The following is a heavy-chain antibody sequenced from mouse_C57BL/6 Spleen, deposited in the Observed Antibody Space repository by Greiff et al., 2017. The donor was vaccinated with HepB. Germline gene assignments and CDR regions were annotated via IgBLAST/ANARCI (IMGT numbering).Heavy chain of an antibody. D-gene: IGHD2-2*01. CDR3: ARAGGYDGTVYWYFDV. CDR1: GYTFTSYW. Sequence: QVQLQQPGAELVKPGASVKLSCKASGYTFTSYWMQWVKQRPGQGLEWIGEIDPSDSYTNYNQKFKGKATLTVDTSSSTAYMQLSSLTSEDSAVYYCARAGGYDGTVYWYFDVWGTGTTVTVSS. CDR2: IDPSDSYT. V-gene: IGHV1-50*01. J-gene: IGHJ1*03.